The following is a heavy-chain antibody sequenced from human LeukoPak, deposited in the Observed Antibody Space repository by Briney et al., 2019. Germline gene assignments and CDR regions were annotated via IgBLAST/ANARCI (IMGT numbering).Heavy chain of an antibody. J-gene: IGHJ4*02. Sequence: GGSLRLSCAASGFTFSGHWMSWVRQAPGKGLEWVANIKEDGSIKQYVDSVKGRFTISRDNAKNSLYLQMNILRAEDTAVYYCVREFDYWGQGTLVTVSS. CDR2: IKEDGSIK. CDR3: VREFDY. CDR1: GFTFSGHW. V-gene: IGHV3-7*01.